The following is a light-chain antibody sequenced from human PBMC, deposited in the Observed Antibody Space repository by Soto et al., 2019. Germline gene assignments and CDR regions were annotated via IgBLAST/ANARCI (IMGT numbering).Light chain of an antibody. CDR1: SSNIGAGYD. Sequence: QSVLTQTPSVSGAPGQKITMSCTGSSSNIGAGYDVHWYQQVPGAAPKLLIFGNINRPSGVPDRFSGSKSGTSASLAITGLQAEDEGDYYCQSYDSTLSARYVFGTGTKLTVL. CDR2: GNI. J-gene: IGLJ1*01. CDR3: QSYDSTLSARYV. V-gene: IGLV1-40*01.